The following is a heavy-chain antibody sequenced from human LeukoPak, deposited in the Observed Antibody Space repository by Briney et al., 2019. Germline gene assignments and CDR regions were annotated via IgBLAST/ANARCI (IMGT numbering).Heavy chain of an antibody. CDR1: GGSIRSGSYY. CDR2: VYTSGST. CDR3: ARTDRITRAFDI. Sequence: PSETLSLTCTVSGGSIRSGSYYWSWIRQAAGKGLEWIGRVYTSGSTNYNPSLESRVTISVDTSKNQFSLNLSSVTAADTAVYYCARTDRITRAFDIWGQGTMVTVSS. D-gene: IGHD3-10*01. J-gene: IGHJ3*02. V-gene: IGHV4-61*02.